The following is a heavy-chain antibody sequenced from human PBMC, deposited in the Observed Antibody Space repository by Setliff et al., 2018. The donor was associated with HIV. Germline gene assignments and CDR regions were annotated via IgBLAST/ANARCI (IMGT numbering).Heavy chain of an antibody. J-gene: IGHJ4*02. CDR1: GFFFKNAW. CDR2: IKSEADGGTE. V-gene: IGHV3-15*01. Sequence: PGGALILSCAASGFFFKNAWMSWVRQAPGKGLEWIGRIKSEADGGTEESAAFLKGRSTISREDSQNTLFLQMNGLKGEDTALYYCTTAGHGSLDFDYWGQGTRVTVSS. D-gene: IGHD1-1*01. CDR3: TTAGHGSLDFDY.